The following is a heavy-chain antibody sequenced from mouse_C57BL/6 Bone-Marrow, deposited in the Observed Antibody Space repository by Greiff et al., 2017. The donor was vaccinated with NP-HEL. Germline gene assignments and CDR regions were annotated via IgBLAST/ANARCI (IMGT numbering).Heavy chain of an antibody. Sequence: EVQLQESGPVLVKPGASVKMSCKASGYTFTDYYMNWVKQSHGKSLEWIGVINPYNGGTSYNQKFKGKATLTVDKSSSTAYMELNSLTSDDSAVYYCARGDYDGSPAGLAYWGQGTRVTVSA. CDR1: GYTFTDYY. V-gene: IGHV1-19*01. CDR2: INPYNGGT. CDR3: ARGDYDGSPAGLAY. J-gene: IGHJ3*01. D-gene: IGHD1-1*01.